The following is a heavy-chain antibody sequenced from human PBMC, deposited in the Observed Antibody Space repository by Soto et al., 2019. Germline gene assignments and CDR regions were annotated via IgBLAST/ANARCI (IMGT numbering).Heavy chain of an antibody. J-gene: IGHJ6*02. CDR3: AAPDPIVGATGGMDV. Sequence: GASVKVSCKASGFTFTSSAVQWVRQARGQRLEWIGWIVVGSGNTNYAQKFQERVTITRDMSTSTAYMELSSLRSEDTAVYYCAAPDPIVGATGGMDVWGQGTTVTVSS. D-gene: IGHD1-26*01. CDR1: GFTFTSSA. V-gene: IGHV1-58*01. CDR2: IVVGSGNT.